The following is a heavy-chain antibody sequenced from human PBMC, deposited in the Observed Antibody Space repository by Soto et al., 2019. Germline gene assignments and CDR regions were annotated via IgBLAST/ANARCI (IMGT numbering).Heavy chain of an antibody. CDR3: ARDDYGDYAAAY. CDR2: IIPIFGTA. CDR1: GGTFSSYA. V-gene: IGHV1-69*06. D-gene: IGHD4-17*01. Sequence: ASVKVSCKASGGTFSSYAISWVRQAPGQGLEWMGGIIPIFGTANYAQKFQGRVTITADKSTSTAYMELSSLRSEDTAVYYCARDDYGDYAAAYWGQGTLVTVSS. J-gene: IGHJ4*02.